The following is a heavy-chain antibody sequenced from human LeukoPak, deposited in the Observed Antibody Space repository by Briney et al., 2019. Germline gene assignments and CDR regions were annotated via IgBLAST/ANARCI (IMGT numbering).Heavy chain of an antibody. Sequence: LSLTCTVSGGSISSYYWSWIRQPPGKGLEWVSYISSSGSTIYYADSVKGRFTISRDNAKNSLYLQMNSLRAEDTAVYYCARDLRDYDFWSGYYTSFDPWGQGTLVTVSS. CDR1: GGSISSYY. CDR2: ISSSGSTI. V-gene: IGHV3-11*04. D-gene: IGHD3-3*01. CDR3: ARDLRDYDFWSGYYTSFDP. J-gene: IGHJ5*02.